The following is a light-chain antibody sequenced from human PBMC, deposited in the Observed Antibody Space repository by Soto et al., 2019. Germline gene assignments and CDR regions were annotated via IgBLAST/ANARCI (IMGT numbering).Light chain of an antibody. V-gene: IGKV1-5*01. Sequence: DIQMTQSPSTLSASVGDIVTITCRASQGFSHWLAWYQQKPGKAPNLLIYDVSSLKTGVPSRFSGSGSGTEFTLTISSLQPEDFATYYCQQYNSYPLTVGGGTKVEIK. CDR2: DVS. CDR1: QGFSHW. J-gene: IGKJ4*01. CDR3: QQYNSYPLT.